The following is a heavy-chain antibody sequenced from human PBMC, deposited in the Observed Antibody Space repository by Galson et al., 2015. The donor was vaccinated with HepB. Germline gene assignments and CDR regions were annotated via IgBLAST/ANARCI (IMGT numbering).Heavy chain of an antibody. V-gene: IGHV3-23*01. Sequence: SLRLSCAASGFTFTRYALNWVRQAPGKSLEWVSGISGSGTTTSYADSVKGRFTISSDISRNTIYLQMNSLRVEDTAVYYCARKFDSSGYFSDRGQGTLVTVSS. CDR3: ARKFDSSGYFSD. CDR1: GFTFTRYA. J-gene: IGHJ4*02. CDR2: ISGSGTTT. D-gene: IGHD3-22*01.